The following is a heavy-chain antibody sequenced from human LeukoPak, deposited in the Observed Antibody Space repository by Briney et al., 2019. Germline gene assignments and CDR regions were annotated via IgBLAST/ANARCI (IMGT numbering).Heavy chain of an antibody. V-gene: IGHV3-74*01. CDR1: GFAFSSDW. Sequence: GGSLRLSCAASGFAFSSDWIHWVRQAPRRVRVWVSRMNSEGRDTIYADSVKGRFTVSRDNAKTTVFLQMDSLRAEDTATYYCSSGGDFNGFDIWGQGTMVTVSS. D-gene: IGHD2-21*02. J-gene: IGHJ3*02. CDR2: MNSEGRDT. CDR3: SSGGDFNGFDI.